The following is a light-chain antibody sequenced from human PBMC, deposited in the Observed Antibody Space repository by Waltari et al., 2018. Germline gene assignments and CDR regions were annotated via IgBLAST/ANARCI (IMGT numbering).Light chain of an antibody. Sequence: EIVLTQSPGTLPLAPGERATLPCRAAQSVPTNYLAWYQQKPGQAPRLLFYGASRRATGIPDRFSGSGSGTDFTLTISRLEPEDSAVYYCQQYGSSSWTFGQGTKVEIK. CDR3: QQYGSSSWT. CDR2: GAS. V-gene: IGKV3-20*01. J-gene: IGKJ1*01. CDR1: QSVPTNY.